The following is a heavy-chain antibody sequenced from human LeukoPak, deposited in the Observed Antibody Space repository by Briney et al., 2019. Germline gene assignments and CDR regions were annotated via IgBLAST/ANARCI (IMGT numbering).Heavy chain of an antibody. J-gene: IGHJ2*01. V-gene: IGHV3-23*01. D-gene: IGHD5-18*01. CDR3: AKDTASSWWYFDL. CDR1: GFTFSSYA. CDR2: ITGSGGST. Sequence: GGSLKLSCAAFGFTFSSYALGWFGQAPGKGLEWVSAITGSGGSTYYADSVKGRFTISRDNSKNTLYLQMNSLRAEDTAVYYCAKDTASSWWYFDLWGRGTLVTVSS.